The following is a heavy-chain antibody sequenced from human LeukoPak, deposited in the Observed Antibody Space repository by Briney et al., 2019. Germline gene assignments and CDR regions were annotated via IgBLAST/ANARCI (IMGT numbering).Heavy chain of an antibody. CDR1: GGSISSGSYY. CDR3: ARDKGPQDIVATIN. J-gene: IGHJ4*02. Sequence: SDTLSLTCTVSGGSISSGSYYWSWIRQRAGKGLEWIGRIYTSGSTNYNPSLKSRVTISVDTSKNQFSLKLSSVTAADTAVYYCARDKGPQDIVATINWGQGTLVTVSS. CDR2: IYTSGST. V-gene: IGHV4-61*02. D-gene: IGHD5-12*01.